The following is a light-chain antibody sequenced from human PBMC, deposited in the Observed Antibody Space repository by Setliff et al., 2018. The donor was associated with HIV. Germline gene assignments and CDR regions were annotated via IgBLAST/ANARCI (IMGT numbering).Light chain of an antibody. V-gene: IGLV2-14*01. J-gene: IGLJ1*01. CDR2: EVS. CDR3: ASYTTSSAPLV. CDR1: SSDIGTYNF. Sequence: QSALAQPASVSGSPGQSITISCTGSSSDIGTYNFVSWYQQYPGKAPKVVIYEVSIRPSGISTRFSGPKSGNTASLTISGLQPADDADYYCASYTTSSAPLVFGSGTKVTVL.